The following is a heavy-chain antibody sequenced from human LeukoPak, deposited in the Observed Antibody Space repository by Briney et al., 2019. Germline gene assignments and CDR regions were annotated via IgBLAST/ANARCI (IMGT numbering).Heavy chain of an antibody. Sequence: TGGSLRLSCATSGFLFSGYAMHWVRQAPGKGLEWVAVVSYDNNNYYGVSVKGRFTISRDNSKDTLYLQMNSLRPEDTAVYYCARRGDPFDYWGQGTLVTVSS. CDR1: GFLFSGYA. D-gene: IGHD7-27*01. J-gene: IGHJ4*02. CDR2: VSYDNNN. V-gene: IGHV3-30-3*01. CDR3: ARRGDPFDY.